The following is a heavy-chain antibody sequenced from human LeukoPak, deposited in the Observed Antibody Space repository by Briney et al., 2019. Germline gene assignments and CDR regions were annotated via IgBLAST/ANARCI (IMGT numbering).Heavy chain of an antibody. Sequence: SVKVSCKASGRTFSSYAISWVRQAPGQGLEWMGGIIPIFGTANYAQKFQGRVTITADESTSTAYMELSSLRSEDTAVYYCARGMTTVTTNLLDYWGKGTLVTVSS. J-gene: IGHJ4*02. CDR3: ARGMTTVTTNLLDY. CDR2: IIPIFGTA. V-gene: IGHV1-69*01. CDR1: GRTFSSYA. D-gene: IGHD4-11*01.